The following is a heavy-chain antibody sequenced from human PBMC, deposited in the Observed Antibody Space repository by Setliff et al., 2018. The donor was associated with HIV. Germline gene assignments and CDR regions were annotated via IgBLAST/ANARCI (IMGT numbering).Heavy chain of an antibody. Sequence: ASVKVSCKASGYTFTSYGISWVRQAPGQGLEWMGWISAYNGNTNYAQKLQGRVTMTTDTSTSTAYMELRSLRSDDTAVYYCARVPQKISLVRGDYNWLDKWGQGTLVTVSS. J-gene: IGHJ5*02. CDR2: ISAYNGNT. D-gene: IGHD3-10*01. V-gene: IGHV1-18*01. CDR3: ARVPQKISLVRGDYNWLDK. CDR1: GYTFTSYG.